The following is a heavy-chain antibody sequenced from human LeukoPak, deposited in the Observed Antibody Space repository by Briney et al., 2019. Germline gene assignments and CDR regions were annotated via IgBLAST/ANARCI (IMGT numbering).Heavy chain of an antibody. J-gene: IGHJ3*02. V-gene: IGHV4-38-2*02. CDR1: GYSISNGYY. Sequence: SETLSLTCSVSGYSISNGYYWGWIRQPPGKGLEWIGSIYQSGTTSYNPSLKSRVTISVDTSKNQFSLKLTSVTAADTAVYYCARGLQQLVSLGAFDIWGQGTMVTVSS. CDR3: ARGLQQLVSLGAFDI. D-gene: IGHD6-13*01. CDR2: IYQSGTT.